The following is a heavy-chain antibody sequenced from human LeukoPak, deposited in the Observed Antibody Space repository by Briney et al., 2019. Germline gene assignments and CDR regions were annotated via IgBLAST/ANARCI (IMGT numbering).Heavy chain of an antibody. V-gene: IGHV1-69*13. CDR1: GGTFSSYA. J-gene: IGHJ6*03. D-gene: IGHD2-2*01. Sequence: SVKVSCKASGGTFSSYAISWVRQAPGQGLEWMGGIIPIFGTANYAQKFQGRVTITADESTSTAYMELSSLRSEDTAVYYCATPSDNIVVVPAAPYYYYYMDVWGKGTTVTVSS. CDR3: ATPSDNIVVVPAAPYYYYYMDV. CDR2: IIPIFGTA.